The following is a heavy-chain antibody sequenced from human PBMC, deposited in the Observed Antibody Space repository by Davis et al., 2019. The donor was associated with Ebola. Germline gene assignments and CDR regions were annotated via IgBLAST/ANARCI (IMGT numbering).Heavy chain of an antibody. J-gene: IGHJ4*02. CDR3: ARPSSGYEASFDY. CDR1: GYGFTSYW. Sequence: GESLKISCKGSGYGFTSYWIAWVRQMPGKGLEWMGIIYPGDSDITYSPSVQGQVTISVDKSVNTAYLQWRRLKASDTAIYYCARPSSGYEASFDYWGQGTPVTVSS. V-gene: IGHV5-51*01. CDR2: IYPGDSDI. D-gene: IGHD3-22*01.